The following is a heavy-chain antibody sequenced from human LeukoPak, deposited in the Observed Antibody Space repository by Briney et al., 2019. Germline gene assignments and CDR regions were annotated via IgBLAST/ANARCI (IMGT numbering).Heavy chain of an antibody. CDR3: ARGLYHITMIVVVTESYYFDY. V-gene: IGHV4-34*01. Sequence: SETLSLTCAVYGGSFSGYYWSWIRQPPGQGLEWIGEINHSGSTNYNPSLKSRVTISVDTSKNQFSLKLSSVTAADTAVYYCARGLYHITMIVVVTESYYFDYWGQRTLVTVSS. J-gene: IGHJ4*02. CDR1: GGSFSGYY. CDR2: INHSGST. D-gene: IGHD3-22*01.